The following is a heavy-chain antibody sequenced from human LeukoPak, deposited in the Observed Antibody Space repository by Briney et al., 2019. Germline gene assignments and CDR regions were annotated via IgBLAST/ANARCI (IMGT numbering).Heavy chain of an antibody. CDR1: GGSISSGDYY. Sequence: SQTLSLTCTVSGGSISSGDYYWSWIRQPPGKGLEWIGYIYYSGSTYYNPSLKSRVTISVDTSKNQFSLKLSSVTAADTAVYYCARRGSGWYEGAFDIWGQGTMVTVSS. D-gene: IGHD6-19*01. V-gene: IGHV4-30-4*08. CDR3: ARRGSGWYEGAFDI. CDR2: IYYSGST. J-gene: IGHJ3*02.